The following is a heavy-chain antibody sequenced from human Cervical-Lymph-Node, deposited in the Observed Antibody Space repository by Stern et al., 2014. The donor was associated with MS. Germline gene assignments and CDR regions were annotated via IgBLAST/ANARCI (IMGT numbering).Heavy chain of an antibody. CDR3: ARDIGYRTEF. V-gene: IGHV3-74*01. Sequence: EVQLVESGGTLLQPGGSLRLSCAASGFSFSTSWMHWVRQAPGRGLVWISHLKPDGSLANYADSVEGRFTISRDNSRNTLYLQMTGLGVEDTAVYYCARDIGYRTEFWGQGTLVTVSS. J-gene: IGHJ4*02. CDR2: LKPDGSLA. CDR1: GFSFSTSW. D-gene: IGHD2-8*02.